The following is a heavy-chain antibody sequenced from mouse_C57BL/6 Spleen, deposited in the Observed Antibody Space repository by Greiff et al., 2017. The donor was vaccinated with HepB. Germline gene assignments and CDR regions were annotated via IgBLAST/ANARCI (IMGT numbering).Heavy chain of an antibody. D-gene: IGHD2-2*01. J-gene: IGHJ2*01. Sequence: QVQLQQSGPELVKPGASVKISCKASGYAFSSSWMNWVKQRPGKGLEWIGRIYPGDGDTNYNGKFKGKATLTVDKSSSTAYMQLSSLTSEDSAVYFCARSGGYDAGDYWGQGTTLTVSS. CDR1: GYAFSSSW. V-gene: IGHV1-82*01. CDR3: ARSGGYDAGDY. CDR2: IYPGDGDT.